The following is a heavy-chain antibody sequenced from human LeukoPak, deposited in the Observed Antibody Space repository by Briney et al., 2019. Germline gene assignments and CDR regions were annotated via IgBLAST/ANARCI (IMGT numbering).Heavy chain of an antibody. V-gene: IGHV4-59*01. J-gene: IGHJ4*02. Sequence: SETLSLTCTVSGGSISSYYWSWIRQPPGKGLEWIGYIYYSGSNNYNPSLKSRVTISVDTSKNQFSLKLSSVTAADTAVYYCARGVGDYYFDYWGQGALVTVSS. CDR1: GGSISSYY. CDR3: ARGVGDYYFDY. D-gene: IGHD4-17*01. CDR2: IYYSGSN.